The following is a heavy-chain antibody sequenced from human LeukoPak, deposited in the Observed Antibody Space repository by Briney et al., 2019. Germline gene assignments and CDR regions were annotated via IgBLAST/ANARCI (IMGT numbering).Heavy chain of an antibody. CDR3: ARDGPSGVAHEFDY. D-gene: IGHD2-15*01. V-gene: IGHV3-21*01. J-gene: IGHJ4*02. CDR2: IDTTSTYI. CDR1: GFTFSSFN. Sequence: AGGSLRLSCAASGFTFSSFNMNWVRQAPGKGLEWVASIDTTSTYIFYADSVRGRFTISRDHARSSLSLQMNSLRAEDTAVYYCARDGPSGVAHEFDYWGQGTLVTVSS.